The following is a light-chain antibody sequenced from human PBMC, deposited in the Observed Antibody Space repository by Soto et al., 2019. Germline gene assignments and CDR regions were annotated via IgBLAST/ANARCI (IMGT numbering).Light chain of an antibody. CDR2: SHD. J-gene: IGLJ3*02. V-gene: IGLV1-44*01. CDR1: SSNIGRNA. Sequence: QSVLTQPPSASGTPGQRVTISCSGSSSNIGRNAVNWYQQVPGTAPKLLIYSHDQRPSGVPDRFSGSKSGTSASLAISGLQSVDEANYYCIAWDDSLKGPVFGGGTQLTVL. CDR3: IAWDDSLKGPV.